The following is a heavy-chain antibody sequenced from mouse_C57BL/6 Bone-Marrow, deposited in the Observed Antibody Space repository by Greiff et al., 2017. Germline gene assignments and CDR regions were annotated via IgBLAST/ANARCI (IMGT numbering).Heavy chain of an antibody. J-gene: IGHJ3*01. D-gene: IGHD2-4*01. V-gene: IGHV1-4*01. CDR2: INPSSGYT. CDR3: ARGDYDVAGFAY. Sequence: VQLQQSGAELARPGASVKMSCKASGYTFTSYTMHWVKQRPGQGLEWIGYINPSSGYTKYNQKFKDKATLTADKSSSTAYMQLSSLTSEDSAVYYCARGDYDVAGFAYWGQGTLVTVSA. CDR1: GYTFTSYT.